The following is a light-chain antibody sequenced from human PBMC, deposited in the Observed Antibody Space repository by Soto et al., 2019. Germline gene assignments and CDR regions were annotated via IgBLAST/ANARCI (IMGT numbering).Light chain of an antibody. Sequence: DIQMTQSPSTLSASVGDRVTITCRASQSISNWLAWYQQKPGKAPKLLIYYASSLASGVPTSFSGSGPGTEYTRTFSSLRPVDFATYYCQQYNRSPWTVGQGTKVEIK. V-gene: IGKV1-5*01. CDR2: YAS. J-gene: IGKJ1*01. CDR1: QSISNW. CDR3: QQYNRSPWT.